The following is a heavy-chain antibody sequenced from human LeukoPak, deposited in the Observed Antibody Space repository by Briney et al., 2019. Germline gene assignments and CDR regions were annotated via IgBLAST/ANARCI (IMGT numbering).Heavy chain of an antibody. V-gene: IGHV3-33*01. CDR3: AREIEMATAGALAY. J-gene: IGHJ4*02. D-gene: IGHD5-24*01. Sequence: GGSLRLSCAASGFTFSSYGMHWVRQAPGKGLEWVAFIWYDGSNKYYADSVKGRFTISRDNSKNTLYLQMNSLRAEDTAVYYCAREIEMATAGALAYWGQGTLVTVSS. CDR1: GFTFSSYG. CDR2: IWYDGSNK.